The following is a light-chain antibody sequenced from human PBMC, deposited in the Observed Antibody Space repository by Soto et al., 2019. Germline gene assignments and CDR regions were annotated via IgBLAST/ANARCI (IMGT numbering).Light chain of an antibody. CDR1: QSISTNY. CDR3: QQYSTTPPKYT. J-gene: IGKJ2*01. V-gene: IGKV3-20*01. CDR2: GAS. Sequence: ESVLTQSPGTLSLSPGERATLSCRTSQSISTNYLAWYQQKPGQAPRLLIYGASSRATGIPDRFSGIGSGTEFALTISRLEPEDFALYYCQQYSTTPPKYTFGQGTKLEIK.